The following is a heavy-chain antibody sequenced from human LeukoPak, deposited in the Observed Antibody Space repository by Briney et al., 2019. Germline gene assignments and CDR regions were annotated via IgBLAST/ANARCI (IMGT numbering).Heavy chain of an antibody. CDR1: GGSVNNYY. D-gene: IGHD3-10*01. V-gene: IGHV4-59*08. CDR2: IYYGGST. Sequence: SETLSLTCSVSGGSVNNYYWNWIRQPPGKGLDWIGYIYYGGSTNYNPSLKSRVTISVDTSKNQFSLKLRSVTATDTAVYYCARHYGPWGQGTLVTVSS. CDR3: ARHYGP. J-gene: IGHJ4*02.